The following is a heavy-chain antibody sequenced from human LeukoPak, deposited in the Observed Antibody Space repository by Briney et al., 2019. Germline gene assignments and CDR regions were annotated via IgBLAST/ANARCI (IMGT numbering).Heavy chain of an antibody. CDR3: ARELGVAVHYYFDY. J-gene: IGHJ4*02. Sequence: ASVKVSCKASGYTFTSYDINWVRQATGQGLEWVGWMNPNSGNTGYAQKFQGRVTMTRNTSISTAYMELSSLRSEDTAVYYCARELGVAVHYYFDYWGQGTLVTVSS. V-gene: IGHV1-8*01. CDR2: MNPNSGNT. CDR1: GYTFTSYD. D-gene: IGHD2-15*01.